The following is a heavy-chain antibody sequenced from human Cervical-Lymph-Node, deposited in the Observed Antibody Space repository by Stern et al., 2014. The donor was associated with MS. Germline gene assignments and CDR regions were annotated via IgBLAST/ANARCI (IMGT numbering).Heavy chain of an antibody. CDR3: TVTSAASEIDF. J-gene: IGHJ4*02. V-gene: IGHV1-69*01. Sequence: MQLVESGDEMKKPGSSVRVSCKTSGGNFSTFAVSWVRQAPGQGLEWMGGVIPLSGASDYTQNFRGRVTITADSSTSTVYMELRSLRSEDTAVYFCTVTSAASEIDFWGRGTLVVVSS. CDR1: GGNFSTFA. CDR2: VIPLSGAS. D-gene: IGHD1-14*01.